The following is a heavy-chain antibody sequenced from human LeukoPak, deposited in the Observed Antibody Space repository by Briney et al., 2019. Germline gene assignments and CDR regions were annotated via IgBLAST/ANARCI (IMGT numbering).Heavy chain of an antibody. CDR3: AIDPNWGIHY. D-gene: IGHD7-27*01. CDR1: GFTFSSYG. J-gene: IGHJ4*02. Sequence: SGGSLRLSCAASGFTFSSYGMSWVRQAPGKGLEWVSAIGGRDGSTYYADSVKGRFTISRDNSKNTLYVQMNSLRAEDTAVYYCAIDPNWGIHYWGQGVLVTVSS. CDR2: IGGRDGST. V-gene: IGHV3-23*01.